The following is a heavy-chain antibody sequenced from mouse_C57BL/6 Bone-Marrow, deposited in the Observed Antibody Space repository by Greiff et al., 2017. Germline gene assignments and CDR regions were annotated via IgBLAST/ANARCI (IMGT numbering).Heavy chain of an antibody. D-gene: IGHD1-1*02. V-gene: IGHV1-82*01. CDR2: IYPGDGDT. J-gene: IGHJ2*01. Sequence: QVQLKESGPELVKPGASVKISCKASGYAFSSSWMNWVKQRPGKGLEWIGRIYPGDGDTNYNGKFKGKATLTADKSSSTAYMPLSSLTSEDSAVYFCARLVLDYWGQGTTLTVSS. CDR3: ARLVLDY. CDR1: GYAFSSSW.